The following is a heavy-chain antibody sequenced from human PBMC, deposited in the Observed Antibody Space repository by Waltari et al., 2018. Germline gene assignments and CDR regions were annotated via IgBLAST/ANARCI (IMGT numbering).Heavy chain of an antibody. CDR2: IYYNGST. V-gene: IGHV4-31*03. CDR1: GGSVCSGGYY. CDR3: ARGGAAAGNFNY. Sequence: QVQLQESGPGLAKPSQTLSLTCTVSGGSVCSGGYYWSWIRQHPGKGLEWIGDIYYNGSTYYNPSLKSRVTILEGTSKNQFSLTLTAVTAADTAVYYCARGGAAAGNFNYWGQGTLVTVSS. J-gene: IGHJ4*02. D-gene: IGHD6-13*01.